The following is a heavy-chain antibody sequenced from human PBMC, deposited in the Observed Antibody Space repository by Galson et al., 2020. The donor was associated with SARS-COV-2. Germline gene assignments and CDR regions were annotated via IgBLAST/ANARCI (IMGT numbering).Heavy chain of an antibody. Sequence: GGSLRLSCAASGFSFRSYAMNWVRQAPGKGLEWVSSISGRSAYTYYADSVKGRFTISRDNSKDTLYLEMTSLRAADTATYYCAKGVGGAYFYYH. CDR1: GFSFRSYA. J-gene: IGHJ6*01. D-gene: IGHD1-26*01. CDR3: AKGVGGAYFYYH. V-gene: IGHV3-23*01. CDR2: ISGRSAYT.